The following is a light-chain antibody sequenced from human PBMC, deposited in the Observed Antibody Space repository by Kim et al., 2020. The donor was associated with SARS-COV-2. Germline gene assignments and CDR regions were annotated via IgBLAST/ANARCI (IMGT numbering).Light chain of an antibody. J-gene: IGKJ2*01. CDR3: QQYYNWPHT. V-gene: IGKV3-15*01. Sequence: SVSPGDSATLACRATQSISNNLAWYQQKSGQAPRLLLYLASARATGVPARFSGSGSGTEFFLTINSLQSEDFAVYYCQQYYNWPHTFGQGTKLEI. CDR1: QSISNN. CDR2: LAS.